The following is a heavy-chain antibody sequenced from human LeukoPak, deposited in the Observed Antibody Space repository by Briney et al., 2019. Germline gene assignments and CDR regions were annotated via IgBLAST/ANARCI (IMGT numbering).Heavy chain of an antibody. D-gene: IGHD3-3*01. CDR3: ARGLEWLTRRHTWFDP. CDR2: ISAYNGNT. CDR1: SYTFTNYA. J-gene: IGHJ5*02. Sequence: ASVRVSCKASSYTFTNYAFTWVRQAPGQGLEWMGWISAYNGNTNYAQKLQGRVTMTTDTSTSTAYMELRSLRSDDTAVYYCARGLEWLTRRHTWFDPWGQGTLVTVSS. V-gene: IGHV1-18*01.